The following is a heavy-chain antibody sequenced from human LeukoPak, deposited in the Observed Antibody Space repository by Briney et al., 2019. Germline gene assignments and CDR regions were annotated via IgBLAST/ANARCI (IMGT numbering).Heavy chain of an antibody. J-gene: IGHJ5*02. CDR2: ISSSGSTI. CDR1: GFTFSDYY. CDR3: ARAPYQLLYVWFDP. V-gene: IGHV3-11*01. Sequence: GGSLRLSCAASGFTFSDYYMSWIRQAPGKGLEWVSYISSSGSTIYYADSVKGRFTISRDNAKNSLYPQMNSLRAEDTAVYYCARAPYQLLYVWFDPWGQGTLVTVSS. D-gene: IGHD2-2*02.